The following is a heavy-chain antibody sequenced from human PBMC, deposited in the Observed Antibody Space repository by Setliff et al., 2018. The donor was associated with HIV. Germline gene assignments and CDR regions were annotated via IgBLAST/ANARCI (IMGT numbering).Heavy chain of an antibody. V-gene: IGHV4-59*11. CDR2: ISNTGNT. J-gene: IGHJ4*02. CDR1: GGSISNHY. D-gene: IGHD3-22*01. Sequence: PSETLSLTCTVSGGSISNHYWSWIRQPPGKGLEWIGYISNTGNTKYNPSLKSRVTIAVDKSKNQFSVRLTYVTAADTAVYFCARDVARFDYDTGGYYVSHFDYRGQGTQVTVSS. CDR3: ARDVARFDYDTGGYYVSHFDY.